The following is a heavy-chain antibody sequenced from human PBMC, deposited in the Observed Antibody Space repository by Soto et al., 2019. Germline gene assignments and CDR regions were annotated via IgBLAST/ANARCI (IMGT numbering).Heavy chain of an antibody. CDR2: IPHAGHA. V-gene: IGHV4-39*01. Sequence: SETLSLTCPVLGDSISDTRYYWGWSRQSPEKGLEGIGSIPHAGHADYNPSLKSRVTLFADTSRNQFSLKMKSVTVADTALYFCARQVYGDYVGGNWFDPWGQGALVTGSS. D-gene: IGHD4-17*01. J-gene: IGHJ5*02. CDR3: ARQVYGDYVGGNWFDP. CDR1: GDSISDTRYY.